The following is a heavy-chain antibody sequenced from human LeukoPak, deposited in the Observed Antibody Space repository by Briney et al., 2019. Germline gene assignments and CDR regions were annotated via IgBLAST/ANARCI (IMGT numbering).Heavy chain of an antibody. V-gene: IGHV3-21*01. J-gene: IGHJ4*02. CDR2: ISSSSYI. CDR1: GFTFSSYS. CDR3: ARALYHYYDSSGTYYFDY. D-gene: IGHD3-22*01. Sequence: GGSLILSCAASGFTFSSYSMNWVRQAPGKGLEWVSSISSSSYIYYADSVKGRFTISRDNAKNSLYLQMNSLRAEDTAVYYCARALYHYYDSSGTYYFDYWGQGTLVTVSS.